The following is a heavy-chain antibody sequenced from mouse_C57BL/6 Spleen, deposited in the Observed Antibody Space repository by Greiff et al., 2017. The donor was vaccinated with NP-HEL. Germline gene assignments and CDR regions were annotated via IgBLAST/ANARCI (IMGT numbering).Heavy chain of an antibody. Sequence: EVKLMESGGGLVKPGGSLKLSCAASGFTFSDYGMHWVRQAPEKGLEWVAYISSGSSTIYYADTVKGRFTISRDNAKNTLFLQMTSLRSEDTAMYYCAILSEPWFAYWGQGTLVTVSA. D-gene: IGHD6-2*01. CDR3: AILSEPWFAY. CDR2: ISSGSSTI. V-gene: IGHV5-17*01. J-gene: IGHJ3*01. CDR1: GFTFSDYG.